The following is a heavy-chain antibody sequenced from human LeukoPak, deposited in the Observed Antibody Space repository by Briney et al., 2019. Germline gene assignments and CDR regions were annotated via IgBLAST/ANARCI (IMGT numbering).Heavy chain of an antibody. CDR2: FSGSGGST. CDR1: GFTFSRYG. J-gene: IGHJ4*02. V-gene: IGHV3-23*01. CDR3: ARQVISTPPDY. Sequence: GGSLRLSCAASGFTFSRYGMSWVRQAPGKGLEWVSVFSGSGGSTYYADSVKGRFTISRDNAKNSLYLQMNSLRAEDTAIYYCARQVISTPPDYWGQGTLVTVSS. D-gene: IGHD5/OR15-5a*01.